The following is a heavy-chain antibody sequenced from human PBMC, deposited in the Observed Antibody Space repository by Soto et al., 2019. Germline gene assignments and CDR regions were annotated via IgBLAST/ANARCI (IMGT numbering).Heavy chain of an antibody. CDR1: GYTFTSYG. V-gene: IGHV1-18*01. CDR2: ISAYNGNT. CDR3: ARAYRVAYTRYYFDY. D-gene: IGHD3-3*01. J-gene: IGHJ4*02. Sequence: ASVKVSCKASGYTFTSYGISWVRQAPGQGLEWMGWISAYNGNTNYAQKLQGRVTMTTDTSTSTAYMELRSLRSDDTAVYYCARAYRVAYTRYYFDYWGQGTLVTVSS.